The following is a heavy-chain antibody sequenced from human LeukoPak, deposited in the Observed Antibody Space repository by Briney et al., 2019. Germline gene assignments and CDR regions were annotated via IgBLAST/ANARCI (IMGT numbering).Heavy chain of an antibody. V-gene: IGHV1-18*01. J-gene: IGHJ4*02. CDR1: GYTYTSYG. D-gene: IGHD6-19*01. CDR3: ARDRSSSDY. CDR2: ITDHYGNT. Sequence: ASVKVSCKASGYTYTSYGISWVRQAPVQGLEWMGWITDHYGNTDYAQKFQDRVTMTTDTSTSTAYMELRSLRSDDTAVYYCARDRSSSDYWGQGTLVTVSS.